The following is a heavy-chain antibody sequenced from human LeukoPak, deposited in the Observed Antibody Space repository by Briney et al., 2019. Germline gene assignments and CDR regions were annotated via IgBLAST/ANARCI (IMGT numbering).Heavy chain of an antibody. D-gene: IGHD3-9*01. J-gene: IGHJ5*02. CDR2: ISGSGGST. V-gene: IGHV3-23*01. CDR3: AKVANKYYDILTGYYSEWFDP. Sequence: GSLRLSCAASGFTFSSYAMSWVRQAPGKGLEWVSAISGSGGSTYYADSVKGRFTISRDNSKNTLYLQMNSLRAEDTAVYYCAKVANKYYDILTGYYSEWFDPWGQGTLVTVSS. CDR1: GFTFSSYA.